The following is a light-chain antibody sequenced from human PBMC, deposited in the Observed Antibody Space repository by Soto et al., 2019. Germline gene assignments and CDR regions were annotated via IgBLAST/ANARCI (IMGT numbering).Light chain of an antibody. CDR1: SSNIGAGYD. CDR2: GNS. CDR3: QSYDSSLSGYV. J-gene: IGLJ1*01. V-gene: IGLV1-40*01. Sequence: QSVLTQPPSVSGAQGQRGTISCTGSSSNIGAGYDVHWYQQLPGTAPKLLIYGNSNRPSGVPDRFSGSKSGTSASLAITGLQAEDEADYYCQSYDSSLSGYVFGTGTKVTV.